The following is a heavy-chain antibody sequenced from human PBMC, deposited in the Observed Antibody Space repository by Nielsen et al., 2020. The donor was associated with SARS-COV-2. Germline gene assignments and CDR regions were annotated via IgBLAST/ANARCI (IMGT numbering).Heavy chain of an antibody. Sequence: LRLSCTVSGGSISSGGYYWSWIRQHPGKGLEWIGYIYYSGSTYYNPSLKSRVTISVDTSKNQFSLKLSSVTAADTAVYYCARGRHYYDSSGYYFDYWGQGTLVTVSS. CDR2: IYYSGST. V-gene: IGHV4-31*03. CDR3: ARGRHYYDSSGYYFDY. J-gene: IGHJ4*02. D-gene: IGHD3-22*01. CDR1: GGSISSGGYY.